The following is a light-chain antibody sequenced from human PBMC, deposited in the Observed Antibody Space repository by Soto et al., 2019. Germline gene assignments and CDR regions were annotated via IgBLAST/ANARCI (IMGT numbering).Light chain of an antibody. CDR3: QQYGSSVT. V-gene: IGKV3-20*01. CDR1: QTNRTS. Sequence: IVMTQSPDTLSLSPGVKATLSCGASQTNRTSLAWYQQRPCQAPRLLILDASRKTFGVPDRFTGSGSGADFTLISNRLEPEDFGVYFCQQYGSSVTVGGGTKVEIK. J-gene: IGKJ4*01. CDR2: DAS.